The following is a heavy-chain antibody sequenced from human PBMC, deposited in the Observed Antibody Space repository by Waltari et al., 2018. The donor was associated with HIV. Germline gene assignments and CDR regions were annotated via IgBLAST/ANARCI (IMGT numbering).Heavy chain of an antibody. V-gene: IGHV1-69*06. CDR1: GGTFSSSA. D-gene: IGHD6-19*01. CDR3: ARERGIAVAAPGAFDI. Sequence: QVQLVQSGAEVKKPGSSVKVSCKASGGTFSSSAISWVRQSPGQGLEWMGGIIPIFGTANYAQKLQGRVTITADKSTSTAYMELSSLRSEDTAVYYCARERGIAVAAPGAFDIWGQGTMVTVSS. J-gene: IGHJ3*02. CDR2: IIPIFGTA.